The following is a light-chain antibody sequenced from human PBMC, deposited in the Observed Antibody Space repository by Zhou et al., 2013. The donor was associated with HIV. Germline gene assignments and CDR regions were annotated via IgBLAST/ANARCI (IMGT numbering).Light chain of an antibody. Sequence: EVVLTQSPGTLSLSPGERATLSCRASQSVSSYLAWYQQKPGQAPRLLIYGASSRATGIPDRFSGSGSGTDFTLTISRLEPEDFAVYYCQQYNHWPPLTFGGGTKVEIK. CDR1: QSVSSY. J-gene: IGKJ4*01. CDR3: QQYNHWPPLT. V-gene: IGKV3-20*01. CDR2: GAS.